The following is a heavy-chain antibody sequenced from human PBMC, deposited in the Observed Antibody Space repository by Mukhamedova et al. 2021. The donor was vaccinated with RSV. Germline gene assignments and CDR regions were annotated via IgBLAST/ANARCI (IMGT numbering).Heavy chain of an antibody. Sequence: APGKGLEWVSTISNSGRNTYYVDSAKGRFTISRDNSKNTVYLEMNSLRVADTAVYYCAKDLYMIYGAADSWGQGTLVIVSS. CDR2: ISNSGRNT. CDR3: AKDLYMIYGAADS. V-gene: IGHV3-23*01. D-gene: IGHD3/OR15-3a*01. J-gene: IGHJ4*02.